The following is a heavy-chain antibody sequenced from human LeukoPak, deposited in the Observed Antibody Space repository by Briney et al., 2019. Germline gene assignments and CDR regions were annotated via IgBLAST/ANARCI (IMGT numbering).Heavy chain of an antibody. J-gene: IGHJ4*02. CDR2: IRYDGSNK. CDR1: GFTFSSYG. CDR3: ARVGNLGIAAAGPQFDY. Sequence: GGSLRLSCAASGFTFSSYGMHWVRQAPGKGLEWVAFIRYDGSNKYYADSVKGRFTISRDNSKNTLYLQMNSLRAEDTAVYYCARVGNLGIAAAGPQFDYWGQGTLVTVSS. V-gene: IGHV3-30*02. D-gene: IGHD6-13*01.